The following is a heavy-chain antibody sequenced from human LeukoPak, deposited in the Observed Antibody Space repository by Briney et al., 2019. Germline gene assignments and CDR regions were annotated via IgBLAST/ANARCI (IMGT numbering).Heavy chain of an antibody. CDR2: TSGSGGST. D-gene: IGHD4-23*01. CDR1: GFTFSSYA. CDR3: AKDPRWRFFRLYNWFDP. Sequence: GGSLRLSCAASGFTFSSYAMSWVRQAPGKGLEWVSATSGSGGSTYYADSVKGRFTISRDNSKNTLYLQMNSLRAEDTAVYYCAKDPRWRFFRLYNWFDPWGQGTLVTVSS. V-gene: IGHV3-23*01. J-gene: IGHJ5*02.